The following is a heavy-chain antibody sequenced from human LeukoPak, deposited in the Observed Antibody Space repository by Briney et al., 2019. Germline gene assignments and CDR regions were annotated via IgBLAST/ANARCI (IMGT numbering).Heavy chain of an antibody. Sequence: SETLSLTCTVSGGSISSGDYYWSWIRQPPGKGLEWIGYIYYSGSTYYNPSLKSRVTISVDTSKNQFSLKLSSVTAADTAVYYCPRGPRDYYYGRDVGGQGTPVPVPS. CDR2: IYYSGST. V-gene: IGHV4-30-4*01. CDR1: GGSISSGDYY. CDR3: PRGPRDYYYGRDV. J-gene: IGHJ6*02.